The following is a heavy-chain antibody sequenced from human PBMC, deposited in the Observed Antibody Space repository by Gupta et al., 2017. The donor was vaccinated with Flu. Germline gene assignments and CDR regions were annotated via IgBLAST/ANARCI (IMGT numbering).Heavy chain of an antibody. CDR3: VRGNLGVVAAVPGDPGAYDYGLDV. D-gene: IGHD2-2*01. CDR2: IIPIFGAA. J-gene: IGHJ6*02. CDR1: GGTFTTYA. Sequence: QVQLVQSGHEVKKPGSSVRVSCRPTGGTFTTYAISWLRQAPRHGLEWMGGIIPIFGAANYVQKVQGRVTISADGSTSTAYMEVSCLTSDDTAVYYCVRGNLGVVAAVPGDPGAYDYGLDVWGQGTTVTVS. V-gene: IGHV1-69*01.